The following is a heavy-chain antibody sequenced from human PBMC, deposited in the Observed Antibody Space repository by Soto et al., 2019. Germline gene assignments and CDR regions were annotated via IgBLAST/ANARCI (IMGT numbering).Heavy chain of an antibody. CDR2: IDPSDSYT. J-gene: IGHJ4*02. V-gene: IGHV5-10-1*01. CDR1: GFSFTSYW. CDR3: ARSERQSGYNSSCGF. Sequence: GESLKISCKGSGFSFTSYWINWVRQMPGKGLEWMGRIDPSDSYTNYSPSFRGHVTMSADKSINTAYLQWSSLKASDTAMYYCARSERQSGYNSSCGFWGQGTLVTVSS. D-gene: IGHD6-13*01.